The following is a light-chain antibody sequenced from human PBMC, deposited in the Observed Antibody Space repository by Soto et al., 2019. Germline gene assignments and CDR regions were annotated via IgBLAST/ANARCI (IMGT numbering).Light chain of an antibody. J-gene: IGKJ1*01. V-gene: IGKV3-20*01. CDR1: QSVSSSY. CDR2: GAS. Sequence: EIVLTQSPGTLSLSPGERATLSCRAFQSVSSSYLAWYQQKPGQAPRLLIYGASSRATGIPARFSGSGSGTDFTLTISRLEPEDFAVYYCQQYGSSPPETFGQGTKVDIK. CDR3: QQYGSSPPET.